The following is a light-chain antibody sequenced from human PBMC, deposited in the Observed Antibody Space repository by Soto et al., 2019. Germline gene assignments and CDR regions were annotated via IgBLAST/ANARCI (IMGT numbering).Light chain of an antibody. CDR2: DSS. CDR3: QQYESLPLT. Sequence: SSLSASLGDGFTITCQASPDINTNLIWYHQKTGKAPKLLIYDSSDLETGVPSRLSGSGSGTGFTFTISSLQPEDFATYYCQQYESLPLTFGQGTRLEIK. V-gene: IGKV1-33*01. J-gene: IGKJ5*01. CDR1: PDINTN.